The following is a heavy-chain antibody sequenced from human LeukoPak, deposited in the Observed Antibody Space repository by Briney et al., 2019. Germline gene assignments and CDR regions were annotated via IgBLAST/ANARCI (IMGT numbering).Heavy chain of an antibody. J-gene: IGHJ4*02. CDR3: ARVDSSDAGNFDY. D-gene: IGHD2-15*01. CDR1: GGSINDYY. Sequence: SETLSLTCTVSGGSINDYYWSWIRQPPGKGLEWIAWIYYSGSTNYNPSLKSRVTISVNTSKNQFSLKLTSVTAAGTAVYYCARVDSSDAGNFDYWGQGTLVTVSS. V-gene: IGHV4-59*08. CDR2: IYYSGST.